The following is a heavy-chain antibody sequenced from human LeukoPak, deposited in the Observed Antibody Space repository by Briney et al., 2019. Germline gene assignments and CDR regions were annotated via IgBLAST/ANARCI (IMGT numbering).Heavy chain of an antibody. CDR2: ISSSNSTI. Sequence: GGSLRLSCAASGFTFNSYAMNWVRQAPGKGLEWISYISSSNSTIYYADSVKGRFTISRDNVENLLFLQMNSLRAEDTAVYYCVRDRPANCWGQGALVTVSS. D-gene: IGHD6-25*01. CDR1: GFTFNSYA. J-gene: IGHJ4*02. CDR3: VRDRPANC. V-gene: IGHV3-48*01.